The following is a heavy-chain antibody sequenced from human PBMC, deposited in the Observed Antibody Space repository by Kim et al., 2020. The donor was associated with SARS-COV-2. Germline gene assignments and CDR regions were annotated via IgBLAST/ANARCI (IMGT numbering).Heavy chain of an antibody. Sequence: SETLSLTCTVSGGSISSSSYYWGWIRQPPGKGLEWIGSIYYSGSTYYNPSLKSRVTISVDTSKNQFSLKLSSVTAADTAVYYCASTSGSYPRALGYWGQGTLVTVSS. CDR1: GGSISSSSYY. J-gene: IGHJ4*02. D-gene: IGHD1-26*01. CDR2: IYYSGST. V-gene: IGHV4-39*01. CDR3: ASTSGSYPRALGY.